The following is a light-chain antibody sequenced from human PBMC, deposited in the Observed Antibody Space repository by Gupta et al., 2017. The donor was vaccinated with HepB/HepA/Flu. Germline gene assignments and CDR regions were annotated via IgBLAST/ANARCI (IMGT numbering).Light chain of an antibody. Sequence: QSVLTQPPSASGSPGQRVTISCSGSTSNIGRNPVNWYQQLPGTAPKILIDSNNQRPSGVPDRFSGSKTGTSASLPLSGRQSEDGSCHHCAAGHASLHCDVVCRGG. CDR3: AAGHASLHCDVV. J-gene: IGLJ2*01. CDR2: SNN. V-gene: IGLV1-44*01. CDR1: TSNIGRNP.